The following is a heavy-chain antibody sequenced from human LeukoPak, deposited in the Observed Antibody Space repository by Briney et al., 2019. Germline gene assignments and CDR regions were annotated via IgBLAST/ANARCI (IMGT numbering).Heavy chain of an antibody. J-gene: IGHJ4*02. V-gene: IGHV4-34*01. D-gene: IGHD5-12*01. Sequence: SETLSLTCAGYGGSFSGYYWSWIRQPSGKGLEWIGEINHSGSTNYNPSLKSRVTISVDTSKNQFSLKLSSVTAADTAVYYCARRVATIGYFDYWGQGTLVAVSS. CDR3: ARRVATIGYFDY. CDR2: INHSGST. CDR1: GGSFSGYY.